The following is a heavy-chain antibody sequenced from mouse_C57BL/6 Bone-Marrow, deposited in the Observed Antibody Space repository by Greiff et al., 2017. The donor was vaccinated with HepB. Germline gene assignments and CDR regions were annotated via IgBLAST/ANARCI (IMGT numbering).Heavy chain of an antibody. J-gene: IGHJ2*01. CDR2: FYPGSGSI. D-gene: IGHD1-1*01. CDR3: ARQNYYGSSYEYYFDY. CDR1: GYTFTEYT. Sequence: QVQLQQSGAELVKPGASVKLSCKASGYTFTEYTIHWVKQRPGQGLEWIGWFYPGSGSIKYNEKFKDKATLTADKSSSTVYMELSRLTSEDSAVYFCARQNYYGSSYEYYFDYWGQGTTLTVSS. V-gene: IGHV1-62-2*01.